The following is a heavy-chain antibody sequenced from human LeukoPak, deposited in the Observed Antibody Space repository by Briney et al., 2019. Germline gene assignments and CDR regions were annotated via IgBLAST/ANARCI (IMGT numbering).Heavy chain of an antibody. V-gene: IGHV1-8*03. Sequence: ASVKVSCKASGYTFTSYDINWVRQATGQGLEWVGWMNPNSGNTGYAQKFQGRVTITRNTSISTAYMELSSLRSEDTAVYYCARGPGIPDYYYYYMDVWGKGTTVTVSS. CDR1: GYTFTSYD. D-gene: IGHD1-14*01. J-gene: IGHJ6*03. CDR3: ARGPGIPDYYYYYMDV. CDR2: MNPNSGNT.